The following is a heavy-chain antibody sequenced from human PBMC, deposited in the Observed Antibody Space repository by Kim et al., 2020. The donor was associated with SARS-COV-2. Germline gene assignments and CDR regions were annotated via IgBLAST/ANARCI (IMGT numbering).Heavy chain of an antibody. J-gene: IGHJ3*02. V-gene: IGHV4-39*07. Sequence: YHPPLKSRVTISVDTSKSQCSLKLSSVSAADTAVYYCARAAYGEGAFDICGQGTMVTVSS. CDR3: ARAAYGEGAFDI. D-gene: IGHD3-10*01.